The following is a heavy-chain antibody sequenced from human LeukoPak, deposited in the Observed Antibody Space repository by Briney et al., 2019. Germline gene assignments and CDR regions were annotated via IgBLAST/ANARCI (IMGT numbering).Heavy chain of an antibody. CDR3: ARGGDPQMAYYYMDV. V-gene: IGHV4-34*01. Sequence: SETLSLTCAVYGGSFSGYYWSWIRQPPGKGLGWIGEINHSGSTNYNPSLKSRVTISVDTSKNQFSLKLSSVTAADTAVYYCARGGDPQMAYYYMDVWGKGTTVTVSS. D-gene: IGHD2-8*01. J-gene: IGHJ6*03. CDR1: GGSFSGYY. CDR2: INHSGST.